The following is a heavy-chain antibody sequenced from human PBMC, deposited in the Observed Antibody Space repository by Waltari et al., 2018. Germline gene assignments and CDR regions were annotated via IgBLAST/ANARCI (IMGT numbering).Heavy chain of an antibody. CDR3: AKDVGGDGSYDY. V-gene: IGHV3-23*03. CDR2: IYSGGST. Sequence: VQLVQSGAEVKKPGSSVKVSCKASGGTFSSYAISWVRQAPGKGLEWVSVIYSGGSTYYADSVKGRFTISRDNSKNTLYLQMNSLRAEDTAVYYCAKDVGGDGSYDYWGQGTLVTVSS. CDR1: GGTFSSYA. J-gene: IGHJ4*02. D-gene: IGHD1-26*01.